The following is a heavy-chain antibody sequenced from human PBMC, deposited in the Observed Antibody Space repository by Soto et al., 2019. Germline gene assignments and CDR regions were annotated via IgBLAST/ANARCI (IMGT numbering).Heavy chain of an antibody. CDR2: ISAYNGNT. V-gene: IGHV1-18*01. Sequence: ASVKVSCKASGYTFTSYGISWVRQAPGQGLEWMGWISAYNGNTNYAQKLQGRVTMTTDTSTSTAYMELRSLRSDDTAVYYCARLVAGPNPYYYYGMDVWGQGTTVTVSS. J-gene: IGHJ6*02. CDR1: GYTFTSYG. CDR3: ARLVAGPNPYYYYGMDV. D-gene: IGHD2-15*01.